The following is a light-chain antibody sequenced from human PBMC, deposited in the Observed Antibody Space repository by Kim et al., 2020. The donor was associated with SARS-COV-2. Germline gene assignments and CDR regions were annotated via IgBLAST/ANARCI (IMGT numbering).Light chain of an antibody. CDR2: LGS. Sequence: DIVMTQSPLSLPATPGEPASISCRSSQSLLHRNGYNYLDWYLQRPGQSPHLLIYLGSNRASGVPDRFSGSGSGTDFTLKISRVEAEDVGVYYCMQALQAPWTFGQGTKLEI. CDR1: QSLLHRNGYNY. V-gene: IGKV2-28*01. J-gene: IGKJ2*01. CDR3: MQALQAPWT.